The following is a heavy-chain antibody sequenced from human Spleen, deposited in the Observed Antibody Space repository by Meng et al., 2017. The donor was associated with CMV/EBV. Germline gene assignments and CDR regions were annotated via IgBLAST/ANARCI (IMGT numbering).Heavy chain of an antibody. CDR1: GFICSDHY. Sequence: ASGFICSDHYMDWVRQAPGKGREWVGRIRSKDRGYTTEYAAAAKGRFTISRDESKNSVDLQMNSLKIEDTAVYYCARGGLAVKGFDLWGQGTLVTVSS. CDR3: ARGGLAVKGFDL. V-gene: IGHV3-72*01. CDR2: IRSKDRGYTT. D-gene: IGHD6-19*01. J-gene: IGHJ4*02.